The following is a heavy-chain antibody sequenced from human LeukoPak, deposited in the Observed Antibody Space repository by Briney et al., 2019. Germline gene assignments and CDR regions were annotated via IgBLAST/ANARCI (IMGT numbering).Heavy chain of an antibody. CDR3: ARGPDPPGIAAAGTFDY. Sequence: SETLSLTCTVSGGSISSYYWSWIRQPPGKGLEWIGYIYYSGSTNYNPSLKSRVTISVDTSKNQFSLKLSSVTAADTAVYYCARGPDPPGIAAAGTFDYWGQGTLVTVSS. CDR2: IYYSGST. CDR1: GGSISSYY. J-gene: IGHJ4*02. V-gene: IGHV4-59*01. D-gene: IGHD6-13*01.